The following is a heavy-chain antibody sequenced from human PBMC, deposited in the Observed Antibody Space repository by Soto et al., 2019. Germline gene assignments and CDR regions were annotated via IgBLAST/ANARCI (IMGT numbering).Heavy chain of an antibody. J-gene: IGHJ4*02. V-gene: IGHV3-33*05. CDR3: ARWGTTGGLDV. D-gene: IGHD3-16*01. CDR1: GFTFRSYV. CDR2: TSYDGSNN. Sequence: QVQLVESGGGVVQPGTSLRLSCVGSGFTFRSYVIHWVRQAPGKGLEWVALTSYDGSNNFYGDSVKGRFTISRHNSRNTVELQMDRLTFEDTALYYCARWGTTGGLDVWSQGTLVSVSS.